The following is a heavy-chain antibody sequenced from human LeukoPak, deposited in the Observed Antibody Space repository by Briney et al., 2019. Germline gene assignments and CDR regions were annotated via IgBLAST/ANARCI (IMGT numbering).Heavy chain of an antibody. CDR2: ISVSDNT. J-gene: IGHJ6*03. CDR1: GFTLSSYA. CDR3: AKARSGSYYMDV. Sequence: PGGSLRLSCAASGFTLSSYAMSWVRQGPGKGLEWVSAISVSDNTYHADSVKGRFTISRDSSKNTLYLQMNSLRAEDAAVYYCAKARSGSYYMDVWGKGTTVTVSS. V-gene: IGHV3-23*01. D-gene: IGHD3-10*01.